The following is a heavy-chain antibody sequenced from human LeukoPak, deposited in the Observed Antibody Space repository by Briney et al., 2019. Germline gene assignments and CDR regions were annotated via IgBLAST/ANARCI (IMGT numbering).Heavy chain of an antibody. D-gene: IGHD5-24*01. V-gene: IGHV4-39*07. Sequence: SETLSLTCTVSGGSISSSSYYWGWIRQPPGKGLEWIGSIYYSGSTYYNPSLKSRVTISVDTSKNQFSLKLSSVTAADTAVYYCARFEMATMRALDYWGQGTLVTVSS. J-gene: IGHJ4*02. CDR1: GGSISSSSYY. CDR2: IYYSGST. CDR3: ARFEMATMRALDY.